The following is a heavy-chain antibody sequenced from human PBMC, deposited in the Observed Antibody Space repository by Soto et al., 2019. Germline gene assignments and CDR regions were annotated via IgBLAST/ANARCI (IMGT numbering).Heavy chain of an antibody. V-gene: IGHV4-59*01. Sequence: KPSETLSLTCTVSGGSLSSFYCGWIRRPPGKGLEWIGYIYHSGTTKYNSSLKSRVTMSVDSSKNEFSLKLTSVTAADTAVYYCAKGYCSGGSCYVFDYWGQGTLVTVSS. CDR1: GGSLSSFY. CDR2: IYHSGTT. D-gene: IGHD2-15*01. J-gene: IGHJ4*02. CDR3: AKGYCSGGSCYVFDY.